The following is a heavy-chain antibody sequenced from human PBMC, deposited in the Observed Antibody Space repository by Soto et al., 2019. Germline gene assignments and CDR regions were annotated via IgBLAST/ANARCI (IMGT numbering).Heavy chain of an antibody. CDR1: EFTFDKYY. Sequence: LRLSCAASEFTFDKYYMTWVRQAPGKGPEWVANIKPDGSEQYYVDSAKGRFTISRDNANNSLYLQMNSLRAEDTAVYFCARGDWNYYYGFDVWGQGTTVTVSS. CDR2: IKPDGSEQ. CDR3: ARGDWNYYYGFDV. V-gene: IGHV3-7*01. D-gene: IGHD1-1*01. J-gene: IGHJ6*02.